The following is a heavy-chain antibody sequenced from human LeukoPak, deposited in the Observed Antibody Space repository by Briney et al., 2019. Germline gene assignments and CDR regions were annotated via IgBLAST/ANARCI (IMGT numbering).Heavy chain of an antibody. CDR2: ITRSSSDI. J-gene: IGHJ6*02. Sequence: GGSLRLSCAASGFIFSDYSMNWVRQAPGKGLEWVASITRSSSDINYVDSVKGRFTISRDNAKNSLYLQMNSLRAEETAVYYCARDVVYGMDVWGRGTTVTVSS. V-gene: IGHV3-21*01. CDR3: ARDVVYGMDV. D-gene: IGHD2-8*02. CDR1: GFIFSDYS.